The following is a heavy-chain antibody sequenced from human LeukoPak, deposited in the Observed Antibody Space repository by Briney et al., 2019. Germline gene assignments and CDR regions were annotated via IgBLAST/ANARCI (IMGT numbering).Heavy chain of an antibody. D-gene: IGHD3-16*02. V-gene: IGHV4-39*07. J-gene: IGHJ4*02. Sequence: SETLSLTCTVSGGSISSSTYYWGWIRQPPGKGLEWIGNIYYSGSTYYNPSLKSRVTISVDTSKNQFSLKLSSVTAADTAVYYCARGPEKNYDYVWGSYRKFHSFDYWGQGTLVTVSS. CDR2: IYYSGST. CDR3: ARGPEKNYDYVWGSYRKFHSFDY. CDR1: GGSISSSTYY.